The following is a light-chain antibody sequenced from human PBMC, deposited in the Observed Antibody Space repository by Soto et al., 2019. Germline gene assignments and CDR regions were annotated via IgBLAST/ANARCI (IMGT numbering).Light chain of an antibody. Sequence: NFMLTQPHSVSESPGKTVTISCTRSSGSIASNYVQWYQQRPGSAPTPVIYEDNERPSGVPDRFSGSIDSSSNSAFLTTSGLKTDDEADYYCQSYHSGNVVFGGGAKLTVL. V-gene: IGLV6-57*04. CDR3: QSYHSGNVV. J-gene: IGLJ2*01. CDR1: SGSIASNY. CDR2: EDN.